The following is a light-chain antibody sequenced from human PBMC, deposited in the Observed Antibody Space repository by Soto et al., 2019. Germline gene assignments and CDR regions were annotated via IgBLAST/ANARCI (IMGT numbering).Light chain of an antibody. CDR1: RSDIGDSNF. Sequence: QSALAQPASVSGSPGQSVTISCTGPRSDIGDSNFISWYQHSPGKAPRLLIYEVNNRPSGVSRRFSGSKAGNTASLTISGLLDDDEADYFCASFRSGTIRVFGSGTKAPS. V-gene: IGLV2-14*01. CDR2: EVN. CDR3: ASFRSGTIRV. J-gene: IGLJ1*01.